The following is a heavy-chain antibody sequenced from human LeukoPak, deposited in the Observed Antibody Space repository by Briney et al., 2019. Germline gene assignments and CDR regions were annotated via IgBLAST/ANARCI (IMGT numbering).Heavy chain of an antibody. D-gene: IGHD5-18*01. Sequence: SETLSLTCTVSGGSISSHYWSWIRQPPGKGLEWIGYIYYSGSTNYNPSLKSRVTISVDTSKNQFSLKLSSVTAADTAVYYCARRKDTYYYYYVDVWGKGTTVTVSS. CDR2: IYYSGST. CDR1: GGSISSHY. J-gene: IGHJ6*03. V-gene: IGHV4-59*11. CDR3: ARRKDTYYYYYVDV.